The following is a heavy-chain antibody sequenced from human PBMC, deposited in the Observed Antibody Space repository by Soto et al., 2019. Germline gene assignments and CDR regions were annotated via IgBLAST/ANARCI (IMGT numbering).Heavy chain of an antibody. V-gene: IGHV3-64*01. J-gene: IGHJ4*02. CDR1: GFSFSNYA. D-gene: IGHD1-26*01. CDR2: ISNNGVST. CDR3: ATDAPTTRPSFMDY. Sequence: GGSLRLSCVASGFSFSNYAMHWVRQAPGKGLEYVSAISNNGVSTYYANSVKGRFIISRDNSKNTLYLQMSSLRAEDMAVYYCATDAPTTRPSFMDYWGQGTLVTVSS.